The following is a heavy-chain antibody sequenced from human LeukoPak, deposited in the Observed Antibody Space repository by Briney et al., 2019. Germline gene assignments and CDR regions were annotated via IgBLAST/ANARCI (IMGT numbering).Heavy chain of an antibody. CDR2: IYSGGST. J-gene: IGHJ3*02. V-gene: IGHV3-53*01. D-gene: IGHD6-19*01. CDR1: GFTFSNYA. Sequence: GGSLRLSCAASGFTFSNYAMSWVRQAPGKGLEWVSVIYSGGSTYYADSVKGRFTISRDNSKNTLYLQMNSLRAEDTAVYYCARDSGWLGAFDIWGQRTMVTVSS. CDR3: ARDSGWLGAFDI.